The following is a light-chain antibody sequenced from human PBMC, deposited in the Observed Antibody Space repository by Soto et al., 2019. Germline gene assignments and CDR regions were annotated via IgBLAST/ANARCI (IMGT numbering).Light chain of an antibody. CDR1: HDISNF. V-gene: IGKV1-33*01. Sequence: DFQLTQSPSSLSASVGDRVTITCQASHDISNFLNWYQQKPGKAPKLLIFDASTLKTGVPSRFSGSGSGTDFTFSISSLHPEDIATYYCQQSSDLVSFGQGTRLEIK. CDR2: DAS. CDR3: QQSSDLVS. J-gene: IGKJ5*01.